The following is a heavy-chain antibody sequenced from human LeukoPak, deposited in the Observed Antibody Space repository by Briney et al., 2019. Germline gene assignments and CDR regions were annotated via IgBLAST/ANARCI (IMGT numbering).Heavy chain of an antibody. CDR3: ARRGDYYDSSGYYYVYNY. D-gene: IGHD3-22*01. CDR2: MNPNSGNT. J-gene: IGHJ4*02. V-gene: IGHV1-8*03. CDR1: GYTFTSYD. Sequence: ASVKVSCKASGYTFTSYDINWVRQATGRGLEWMGWMNPNSGNTGYAQKFQGRVTITRNTSISTAYMELSSLRSEDTAVYYCARRGDYYDSSGYYYVYNYWGQGTLVTVSS.